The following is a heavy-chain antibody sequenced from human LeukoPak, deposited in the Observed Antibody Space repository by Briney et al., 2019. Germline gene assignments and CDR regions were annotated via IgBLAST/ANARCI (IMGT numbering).Heavy chain of an antibody. D-gene: IGHD3-10*01. CDR1: GFNFSSYA. J-gene: IGHJ4*02. Sequence: GGSLRLSCAASGFNFSSYAMSWVRQAPGKGLEWVSAISGSGGSTYYADSVKGRFTISRDNSKNTLYLQMNSLRAEDTAVYYCAKDLHPRLGSYSPFDYWGQGTLVTVSS. CDR3: AKDLHPRLGSYSPFDY. CDR2: ISGSGGST. V-gene: IGHV3-23*01.